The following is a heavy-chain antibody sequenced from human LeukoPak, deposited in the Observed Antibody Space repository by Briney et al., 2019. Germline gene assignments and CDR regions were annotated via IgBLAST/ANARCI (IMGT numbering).Heavy chain of an antibody. J-gene: IGHJ4*02. CDR2: ISSSSSYI. CDR3: AKDLPGYSSSLGFDY. Sequence: PGGSLRLFCAASGFTFSSYSMNWVRQAPGKGLEWVSSISSSSSYIYYADSVKGRFTISRDNAKNSLYLQMNSLRAEDTAVYYCAKDLPGYSSSLGFDYWGQGTLVTVSS. V-gene: IGHV3-21*01. CDR1: GFTFSSYS. D-gene: IGHD6-6*01.